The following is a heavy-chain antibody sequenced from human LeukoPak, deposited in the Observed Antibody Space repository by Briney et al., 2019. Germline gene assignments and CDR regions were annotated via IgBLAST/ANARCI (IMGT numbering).Heavy chain of an antibody. V-gene: IGHV3-23*01. CDR2: ISGSGGST. Sequence: GGSLRLSCAASGFTFSSYAMSWVRQAPGKGLEWVSAISGSGGSTYYADSVKGRFTISGDNSKNTLYLQMNSLRAEDTAVYYCAKGRPTYYYDSSGYGFDYWGQGTLVTVSS. CDR1: GFTFSSYA. CDR3: AKGRPTYYYDSSGYGFDY. D-gene: IGHD3-22*01. J-gene: IGHJ4*02.